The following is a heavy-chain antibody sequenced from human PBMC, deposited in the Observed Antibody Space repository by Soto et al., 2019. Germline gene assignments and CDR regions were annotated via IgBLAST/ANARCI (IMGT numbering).Heavy chain of an antibody. CDR1: GGSISSYY. J-gene: IGHJ4*02. V-gene: IGHV4-4*07. CDR2: IYTSGST. CDR3: ARDGDVLRDFDWLALDY. Sequence: SETLSLTCTVSGGSISSYYWSWIRQPAGKGLEWIGRIYTSGSTNYNPSLKSRVTMSVDTSKNQFSLKLSSVTAADTAVYYCARDGDVLRDFDWLALDYWGQGTLVTVSS. D-gene: IGHD3-9*01.